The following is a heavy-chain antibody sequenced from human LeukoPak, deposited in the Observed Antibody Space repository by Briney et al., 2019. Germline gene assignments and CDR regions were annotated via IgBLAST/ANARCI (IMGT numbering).Heavy chain of an antibody. D-gene: IGHD1-1*01. CDR3: ARDRRQFDY. V-gene: IGHV3-23*01. Sequence: PGGSLRLSCAASGFTFSSYGMSWVRQAPGKGLEWVSDISGSGGTTYYADSVRGRFTISRDNSKSTLYLQMNSLRVDDTAVYYCARDRRQFDYWGQGTLVSVSS. CDR1: GFTFSSYG. J-gene: IGHJ4*02. CDR2: ISGSGGTT.